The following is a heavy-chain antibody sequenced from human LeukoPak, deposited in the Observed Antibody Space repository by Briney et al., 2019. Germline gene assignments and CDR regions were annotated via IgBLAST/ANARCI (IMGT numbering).Heavy chain of an antibody. CDR3: AKDRGYCSSTSCYLYWYFDL. CDR1: GGSISSYY. D-gene: IGHD2-2*03. J-gene: IGHJ2*01. Sequence: PSETLSLTCTVSGGSISSYYWSWIRQPPGKGLEWIGFIFYTGTTNYNPSLKSRVTISVDKSKNQFSLKLSSVTAADTAGYYWAKDRGYCSSTSCYLYWYFDLWGRGTLVTGSS. V-gene: IGHV4-59*12. CDR2: IFYTGTT.